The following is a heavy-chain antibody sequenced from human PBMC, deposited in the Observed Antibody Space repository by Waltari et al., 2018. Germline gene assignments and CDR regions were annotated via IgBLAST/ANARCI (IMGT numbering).Heavy chain of an antibody. CDR2: INPSSGDT. Sequence: QVQLVQSGAEVKKPGASVMVSCKASGYTFTTYYIHWVRPAPGQGLEWMGLINPSSGDTMYVQKCQDRITLTSDTSSPTLYMELSSLRSEDTAVYYCARDGAVSAVLRFFFDYWGQGTLVTVSS. V-gene: IGHV1-46*01. J-gene: IGHJ4*02. D-gene: IGHD2-8*01. CDR3: ARDGAVSAVLRFFFDY. CDR1: GYTFTTYY.